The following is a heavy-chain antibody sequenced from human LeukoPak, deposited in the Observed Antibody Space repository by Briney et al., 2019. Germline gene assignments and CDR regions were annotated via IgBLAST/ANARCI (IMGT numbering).Heavy chain of an antibody. CDR1: GSTFSGSA. D-gene: IGHD4-17*01. V-gene: IGHV3-73*01. CDR2: IRSKANSYAT. J-gene: IGHJ4*02. Sequence: PGGSLRLSCAASGSTFSGSAMHWVRQASGKGLEWVGRIRSKANSYATAYAASVKGRFTISRDDSKNTAYLQMNSLKTEDTAVYYCTRQYGDSRGYWGQGTLVTVSS. CDR3: TRQYGDSRGY.